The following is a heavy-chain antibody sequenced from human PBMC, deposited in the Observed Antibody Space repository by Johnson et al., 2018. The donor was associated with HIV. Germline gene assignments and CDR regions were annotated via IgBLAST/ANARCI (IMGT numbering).Heavy chain of an antibody. CDR1: GFIFNDAW. CDR2: IKSKTDGGTT. Sequence: VQLVESGGGLVKPGESLRLSCAASGFIFNDAWMNWVRQAPGKGLEWVGRIKSKTDGGTTDYAAPVKGRFTISRDDSRNMLSLQMNSLKTEDTAVYYCTTEGDALDIWGQGTMVTVSS. CDR3: TTEGDALDI. J-gene: IGHJ3*02. V-gene: IGHV3-15*01.